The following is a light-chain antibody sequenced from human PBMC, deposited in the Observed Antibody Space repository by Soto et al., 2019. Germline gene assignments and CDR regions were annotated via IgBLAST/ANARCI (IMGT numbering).Light chain of an antibody. CDR3: QQYNNWPRT. Sequence: EIVMTQSPATLSVSPGERATLSCRSSQSVSSNLAWYQQKPGQAPRLLIYGASTRATGIPARFSGSGSGTEFTLTISSLQSEDVAVYYCQQYNNWPRTFGQGTQGEIK. V-gene: IGKV3-15*01. CDR1: QSVSSN. CDR2: GAS. J-gene: IGKJ1*01.